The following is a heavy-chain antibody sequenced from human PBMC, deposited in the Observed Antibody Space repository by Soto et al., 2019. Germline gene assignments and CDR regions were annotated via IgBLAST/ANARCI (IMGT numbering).Heavy chain of an antibody. V-gene: IGHV4-59*01. CDR2: IHYSGRT. J-gene: IGHJ4*02. CDR3: ARYSDFYSFVY. Sequence: SETPSLTCTVSDCSISGYYWSWIRQPPGKGLEWIGQIHYSGRTDCSPSLKSRVTISVDTSKNQFSLKVHSMTAADTAVYYCARYSDFYSFVYSGQGTLVNV. CDR1: DCSISGYY. D-gene: IGHD2-21*02.